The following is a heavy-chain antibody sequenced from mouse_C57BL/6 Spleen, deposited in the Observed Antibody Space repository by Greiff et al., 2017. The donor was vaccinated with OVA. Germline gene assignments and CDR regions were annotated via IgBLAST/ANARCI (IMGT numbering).Heavy chain of an antibody. Sequence: EVQGVESGGDLVKPGGSLKLSCAASGFTFSSYGMSWVRQTPDKRLEWVATISSGGSYTYYPDSVKGRFTISRDNAKNTLYLQMSSLKSEDTAMYYCARRAIYYDYDGGFAYWGQGTLVTVSA. V-gene: IGHV5-6*01. D-gene: IGHD2-4*01. CDR1: GFTFSSYG. CDR3: ARRAIYYDYDGGFAY. J-gene: IGHJ3*01. CDR2: ISSGGSYT.